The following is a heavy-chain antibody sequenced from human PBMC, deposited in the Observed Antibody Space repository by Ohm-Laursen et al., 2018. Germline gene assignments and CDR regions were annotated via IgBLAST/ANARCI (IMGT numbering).Heavy chain of an antibody. D-gene: IGHD6-19*01. J-gene: IGHJ4*02. V-gene: IGHV4-4*07. Sequence: SDTLSLTCTVSGGSISSHYWSWIRQPAGKGLEWIGRIYTSGSTDYNPSLKSRVIMSVDTSKNQFSLKLTSVTAADTAVYYCARYSSGSFDCWGQGTLVTVSS. CDR3: ARYSSGSFDC. CDR1: GGSISSHY. CDR2: IYTSGST.